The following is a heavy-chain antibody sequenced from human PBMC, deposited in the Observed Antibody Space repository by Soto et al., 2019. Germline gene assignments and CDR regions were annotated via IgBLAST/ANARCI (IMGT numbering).Heavy chain of an antibody. CDR3: AKGLALMADH. J-gene: IGHJ4*02. V-gene: IGHV4-34*01. CDR1: GGSFSGYY. Sequence: SETLSLTCAVYGGSFSGYYWSWIRQPPGKGLEWIGEINHSGSTNYNPSLKSRVTISVDTSKNQFSLKLRVEDTAVYFCAKGLALMADHWGQGTPVTVSS. CDR2: INHSGST.